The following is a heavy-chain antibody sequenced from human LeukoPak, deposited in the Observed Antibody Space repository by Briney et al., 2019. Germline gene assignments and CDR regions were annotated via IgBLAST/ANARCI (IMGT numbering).Heavy chain of an antibody. CDR1: GGSISSGSYY. Sequence: SETLSLTCTVSGGSISSGSYYWSWIRQPAGKGLEWIGRIYTSGSTNYNPSLKSRVTISVDTSKNQFSLKLSSVTAADTAVYYCARHGYAGCSSTSCPFDYWGQGTLVTVSS. J-gene: IGHJ4*02. V-gene: IGHV4-61*02. CDR2: IYTSGST. CDR3: ARHGYAGCSSTSCPFDY. D-gene: IGHD2-2*01.